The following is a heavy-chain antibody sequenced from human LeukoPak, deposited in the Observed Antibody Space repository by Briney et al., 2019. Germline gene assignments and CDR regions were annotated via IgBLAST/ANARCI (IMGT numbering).Heavy chain of an antibody. Sequence: ALVKVSCKASGYTLTGYYIHWVRQAPGQGLEWMGRINPKTGGTNYAQKFQGRVTMTRDTSTSTVYMELSSLRSEDTAVYYCARAIAAAGSSGYWGQGTLVTVSS. CDR3: ARAIAAAGSSGY. CDR2: INPKTGGT. CDR1: GYTLTGYY. V-gene: IGHV1-2*06. J-gene: IGHJ4*02. D-gene: IGHD6-6*01.